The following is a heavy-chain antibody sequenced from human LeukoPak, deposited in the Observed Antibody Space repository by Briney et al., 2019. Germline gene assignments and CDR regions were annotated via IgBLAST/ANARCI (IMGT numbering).Heavy chain of an antibody. J-gene: IGHJ3*02. Sequence: PGGSLRLSCAASGFTFSDYYMSWIRQAPGKGLEWVSYIISSGSTIYYADSVKGRFTSSRDSAKNSLYLQMNSLRAEDTAVYSCARGRDGYNSGAFDIWGQGTMVTVSS. V-gene: IGHV3-11*04. CDR1: GFTFSDYY. CDR3: ARGRDGYNSGAFDI. D-gene: IGHD5-24*01. CDR2: IISSGSTI.